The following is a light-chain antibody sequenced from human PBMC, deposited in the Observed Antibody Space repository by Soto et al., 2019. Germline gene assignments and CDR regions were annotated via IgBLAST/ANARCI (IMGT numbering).Light chain of an antibody. V-gene: IGKV2-30*01. CDR2: GAS. Sequence: DVVMTQSPLSQPVTLGQPASISCRSSHSPVYSDGNTYLNWFQQRPGQSPRRLIFGASTRATGIPARFSGSGSGTEFTLTISSLQSEDFAVYYCQHSNNWPFTFGGGTKVDTK. J-gene: IGKJ4*01. CDR1: HSPVYSDGNTY. CDR3: QHSNNWPFT.